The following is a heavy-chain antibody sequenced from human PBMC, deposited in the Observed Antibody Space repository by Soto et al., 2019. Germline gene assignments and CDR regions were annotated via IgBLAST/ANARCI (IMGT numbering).Heavy chain of an antibody. V-gene: IGHV4-31*03. CDR1: GASVSTGAYY. D-gene: IGHD5-18*01. CDR3: VRALRHTAMVYTLFDP. J-gene: IGHJ5*02. Sequence: PSETLSLTCTVSGASVSTGAYYWGWVRQRPGRGLEWIGYVYESGYTYYNMSLKSRLTISLDRSNNQFSLGLTSVTAADRAVYYCVRALRHTAMVYTLFDPWGQGTLVTVSS. CDR2: VYESGYT.